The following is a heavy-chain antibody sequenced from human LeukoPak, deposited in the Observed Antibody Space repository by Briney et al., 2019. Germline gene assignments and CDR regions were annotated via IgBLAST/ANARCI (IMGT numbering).Heavy chain of an antibody. CDR3: ARVRGSKSMDV. V-gene: IGHV3-7*01. D-gene: IGHD3-10*01. CDR1: RFIFSSYW. J-gene: IGHJ6*02. CDR2: IKQDGSEK. Sequence: GGSLRLSCAASRFIFSSYWMNWVRQSPGKGLECVASIKQDGSEKYYVDSVKDRFTISRDNAKNSLYLQMSSLRVEDTAVYYCARVRGSKSMDVWGQGTTVTVSS.